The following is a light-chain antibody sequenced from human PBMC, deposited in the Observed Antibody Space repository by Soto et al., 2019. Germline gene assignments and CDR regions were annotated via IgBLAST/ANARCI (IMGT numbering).Light chain of an antibody. CDR2: EVS. J-gene: IGLJ2*01. CDR3: SSYAGSNNPVI. V-gene: IGLV2-8*01. Sequence: QSALTQPPSASGSPGQSVTISCTGTISDVGGYNYVSWYQQHPGKAPKFMIYEVSKRPSGVPDRFSGSKSGNTASLTVSGLQADDEADYYCSSYAGSNNPVIFGGGTKLTVL. CDR1: ISDVGGYNY.